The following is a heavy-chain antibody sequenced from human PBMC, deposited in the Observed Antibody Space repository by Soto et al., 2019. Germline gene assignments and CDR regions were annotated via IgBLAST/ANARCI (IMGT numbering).Heavy chain of an antibody. Sequence: SVKVSCKASGGTFSSYAISWVRQAPGQGLEWMGGIIPIFGTANYAQKFQGRVTITADESTSTAYMELSSLRSEDTAVYYCARGYNDILTGYYPTTYYYYYYGMDVWGQGTTVTVSS. CDR3: ARGYNDILTGYYPTTYYYYYYGMDV. CDR2: IIPIFGTA. CDR1: GGTFSSYA. D-gene: IGHD3-9*01. J-gene: IGHJ6*02. V-gene: IGHV1-69*13.